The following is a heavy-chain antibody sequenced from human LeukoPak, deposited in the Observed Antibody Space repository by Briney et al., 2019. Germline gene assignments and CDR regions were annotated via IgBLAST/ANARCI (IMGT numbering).Heavy chain of an antibody. J-gene: IGHJ4*02. CDR1: GYTFTSYD. CDR2: MNPNSGNT. Sequence: ASVKVSCKASGYTFTSYDINWVRQAPGQGLEWMGRMNPNSGNTGYAQKFQGRVTMTRNTSISTAYMELSSLRSEDTAVYYCARPRRYCSGGSCYYFDYWGQGTLVTVSS. CDR3: ARPRRYCSGGSCYYFDY. V-gene: IGHV1-8*01. D-gene: IGHD2-15*01.